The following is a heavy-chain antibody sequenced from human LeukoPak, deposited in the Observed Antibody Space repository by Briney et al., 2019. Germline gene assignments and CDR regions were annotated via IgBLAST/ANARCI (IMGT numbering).Heavy chain of an antibody. CDR3: ASGQGWHFDL. Sequence: GGSLRLSCAASGFIFNTYWMSWVRQAPGKGLEWVAKIKHDGSEKYYVDSVKGRFTVSRDNSRNSLFLQMNNLRAEDTAVYYCASGQGWHFDLWGRGTLVTVSS. CDR1: GFIFNTYW. V-gene: IGHV3-7*01. J-gene: IGHJ2*01. CDR2: IKHDGSEK.